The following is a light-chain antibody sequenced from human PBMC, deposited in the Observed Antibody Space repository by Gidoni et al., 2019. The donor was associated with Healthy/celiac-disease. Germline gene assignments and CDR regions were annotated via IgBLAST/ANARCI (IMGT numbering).Light chain of an antibody. Sequence: EIVVTQSPATLSVSPGERATLSCRASQSVSSNFAWYQQKPGQAPRLLIYGASTRATGIPARFSGSGFGTEFTLTISSLQSEDFAVYYCQQYHYWPLTFGGGTRVEIK. V-gene: IGKV3-15*01. CDR2: GAS. CDR3: QQYHYWPLT. J-gene: IGKJ4*01. CDR1: QSVSSN.